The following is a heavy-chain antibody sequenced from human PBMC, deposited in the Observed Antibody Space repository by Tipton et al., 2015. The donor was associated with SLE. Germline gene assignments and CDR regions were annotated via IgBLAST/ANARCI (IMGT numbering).Heavy chain of an antibody. J-gene: IGHJ4*02. CDR1: GGSISSGDYY. Sequence: TLSLTCTVSGGSISSGDYYWSWIRQPPGKGLECIGESNESGKTNYNSALKSRATISVDTSRNQFSLRLTSVTAADTAVYYCARGKISWAVFVVRNYFDSWGQGTLVTVSS. CDR2: SNESGKT. V-gene: IGHV4-30-4*08. CDR3: ARGKISWAVFVVRNYFDS. D-gene: IGHD2-21*01.